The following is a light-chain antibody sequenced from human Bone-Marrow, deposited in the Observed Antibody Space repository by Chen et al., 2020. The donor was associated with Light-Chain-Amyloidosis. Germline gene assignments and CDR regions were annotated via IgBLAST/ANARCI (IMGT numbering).Light chain of an antibody. CDR1: SGSIATNY. CDR3: QSYQGSSQGV. Sequence: NFMLTQPHSVSESPGKTVIISCTRSSGSIATNYVQWYQQRPGSSPTTVIYEDDQRPSGVPDRFCGSIDRSSNSASLPISGLKTEDEADYYCQSYQGSSQGVFGGGTKLTVL. J-gene: IGLJ3*02. V-gene: IGLV6-57*01. CDR2: EDD.